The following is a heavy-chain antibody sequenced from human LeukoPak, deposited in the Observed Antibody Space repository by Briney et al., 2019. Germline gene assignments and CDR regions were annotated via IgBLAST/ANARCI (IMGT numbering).Heavy chain of an antibody. CDR2: INHSGST. D-gene: IGHD2-15*01. Sequence: SETLSLTCAVYGGSSSGYYWSWIRQPPGKGLEWIGEINHSGSTNYNPSLKSRVTISVDTSKNQFSLKLSSVTAADTAVYYCARVDIVVVVATDWGQGALVTVSS. J-gene: IGHJ1*01. CDR1: GGSSSGYY. CDR3: ARVDIVVVVATD. V-gene: IGHV4-34*01.